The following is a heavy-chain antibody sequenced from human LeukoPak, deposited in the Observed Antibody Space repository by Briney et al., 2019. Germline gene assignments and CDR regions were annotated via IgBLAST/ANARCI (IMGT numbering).Heavy chain of an antibody. CDR1: GGTFSSYA. CDR2: IIPILGIA. J-gene: IGHJ4*02. V-gene: IGHV1-69*04. CDR3: ARDPGHIAAAGIPRADY. D-gene: IGHD6-13*01. Sequence: SVKVSCKASGGTFSSYAISWVRQAPGQGLEWMGRIIPILGIANYAQKFQGRVTITADKSTSTAYMELSSLRSEDTAVYYCARDPGHIAAAGIPRADYWGQGTLVTVSS.